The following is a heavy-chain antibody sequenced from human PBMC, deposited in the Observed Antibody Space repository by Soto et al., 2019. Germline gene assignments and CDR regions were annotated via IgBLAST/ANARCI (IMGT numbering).Heavy chain of an antibody. Sequence: SETLSLTCAVSGYSISSNNWWGWIRQPPGKGLEWIGYIYYSGTTYYNPSLKSRVTMSVDTSKNQFSLKLTSVTAVDTAVYYCARREIQGPIDYWGQRTLVTVSS. J-gene: IGHJ4*02. CDR2: IYYSGTT. CDR1: GYSISSNNW. V-gene: IGHV4-28*01. D-gene: IGHD1-26*01. CDR3: ARREIQGPIDY.